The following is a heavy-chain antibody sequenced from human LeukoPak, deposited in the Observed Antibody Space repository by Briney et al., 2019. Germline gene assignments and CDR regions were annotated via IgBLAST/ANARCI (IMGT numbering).Heavy chain of an antibody. CDR2: MNPNSGNT. CDR1: GYAFTSQD. CDR3: ARVGAIFGVVIHFHDY. Sequence: ASVKVSCKASGYAFTSQDINWVRQATGQGLEWMGYMNPNSGNTGYAQKFQGRVTMTTDTSTSTAYMELRSLRSDDTAVYYCARVGAIFGVVIHFHDYWGQGTLVTVSS. V-gene: IGHV1-8*02. J-gene: IGHJ4*02. D-gene: IGHD3-3*01.